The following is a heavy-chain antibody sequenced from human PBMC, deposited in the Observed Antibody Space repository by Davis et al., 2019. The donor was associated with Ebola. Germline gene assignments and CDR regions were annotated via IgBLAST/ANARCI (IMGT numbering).Heavy chain of an antibody. D-gene: IGHD6-13*01. CDR2: ISSSSSYI. Sequence: PGGSLRLSCAASGFTFSSYSMNWVRQAPGKGLEWVSSISSSSSYIYYADSVKGRFTISRDNAKNSLYLQMNSLRAEDTAVYYCARGRGAASRYGMDVWGQGTTVTVSS. V-gene: IGHV3-21*01. CDR3: ARGRGAASRYGMDV. J-gene: IGHJ6*02. CDR1: GFTFSSYS.